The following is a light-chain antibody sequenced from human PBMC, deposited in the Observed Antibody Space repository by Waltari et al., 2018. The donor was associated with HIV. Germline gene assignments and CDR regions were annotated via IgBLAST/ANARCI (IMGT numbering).Light chain of an antibody. CDR2: DSS. Sequence: VLTPSPGTVSVSPGERATLSCRTSQSIGNNLVWYQMKPGQAPRLVIYDSSTRATGIPVRFSGSGSGTEFTLTISSLQSEDFAVYFCQQYNNWPRTFGQGTKVEI. V-gene: IGKV3-15*01. J-gene: IGKJ1*01. CDR1: QSIGNN. CDR3: QQYNNWPRT.